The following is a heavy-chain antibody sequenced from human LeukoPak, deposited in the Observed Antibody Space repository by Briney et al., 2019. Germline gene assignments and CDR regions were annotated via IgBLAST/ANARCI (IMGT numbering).Heavy chain of an antibody. CDR2: IGIDSGNT. D-gene: IGHD1-1*01. Sequence: PGGSLRLSCAASGFIFSDYSMNWVRQAPGKRLEWISYIGIDSGNTKYADSVKGRFTISADSARNSLYLQLNSLRVEDTAVYYCARDHNYAFDNWGQGTLVTVSS. V-gene: IGHV3-48*04. J-gene: IGHJ4*02. CDR1: GFIFSDYS. CDR3: ARDHNYAFDN.